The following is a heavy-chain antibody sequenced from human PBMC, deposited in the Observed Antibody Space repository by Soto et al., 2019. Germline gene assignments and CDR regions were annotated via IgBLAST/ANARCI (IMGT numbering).Heavy chain of an antibody. CDR1: GGSFSGYY. J-gene: IGHJ4*02. Sequence: PSETLSLTCAVYGGSFSGYYWSWIRQPPGKGLEWIGEINHSGSTNYNPSLKSRVTISVDTSKNQFSLKLSSVTAADTAVYYCAMRVCSIDYGGQGTLVTVS. V-gene: IGHV4-34*01. CDR3: AMRVCSIDY. D-gene: IGHD3-10*02. CDR2: INHSGST.